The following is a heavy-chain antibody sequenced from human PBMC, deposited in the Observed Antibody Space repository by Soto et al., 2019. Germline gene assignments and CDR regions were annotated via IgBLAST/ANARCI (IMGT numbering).Heavy chain of an antibody. V-gene: IGHV1-18*01. CDR2: ISTYNGNT. CDR1: GYTFPSYG. J-gene: IGHJ4*02. Sequence: QVQLVQSRAEVKKPGASVKVSCKASGYTFPSYGITWVRQAPGQGLEWMGWISTYNGNTNYAQKLQGRVTMTTDTSTSTAYRELRRLRSDDTAVYYCARSYGNYEAACDYWGQGTLVTVSS. D-gene: IGHD4-17*01. CDR3: ARSYGNYEAACDY.